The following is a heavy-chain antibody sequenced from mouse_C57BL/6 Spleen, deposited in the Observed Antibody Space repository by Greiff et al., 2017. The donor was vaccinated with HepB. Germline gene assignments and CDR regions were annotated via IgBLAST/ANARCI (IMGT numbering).Heavy chain of an antibody. CDR2: ISGGGGNT. D-gene: IGHD3-2*02. V-gene: IGHV5-9*01. CDR3: ARRETAQATGFAY. Sequence: EVKLMESGGGLVKPGGSLKLSCAASGFTFSSYTMSWVRQTPEKRLEWVATISGGGGNTYYPDSVKGRFTISRDNAKNTLYLQMSSLRSEDTALYYCARRETAQATGFAYWGQGTLVTVSA. CDR1: GFTFSSYT. J-gene: IGHJ3*01.